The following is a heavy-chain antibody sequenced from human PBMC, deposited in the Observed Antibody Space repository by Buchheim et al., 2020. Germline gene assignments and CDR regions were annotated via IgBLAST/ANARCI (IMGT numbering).Heavy chain of an antibody. V-gene: IGHV1-2*06. D-gene: IGHD6-19*01. CDR1: GYTFTGYY. CDR2: IDPNSGVT. CDR3: VSNNLAIGWSY. J-gene: IGHJ4*02. Sequence: QVQLVQSGAEVKKPGASVKVSCKASGYTFTGYYMHWVRQAPGQGLEWMGRIDPNSGVTIYAQKFQGRVTMTRDTSISTAYLELSSLTSDDTAVYFCVSNNLAIGWSYWGQGTL.